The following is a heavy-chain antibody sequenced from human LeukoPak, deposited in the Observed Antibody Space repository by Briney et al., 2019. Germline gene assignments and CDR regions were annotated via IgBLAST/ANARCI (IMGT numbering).Heavy chain of an antibody. CDR3: ARVFRRSSSSPNFDY. V-gene: IGHV4-34*01. J-gene: IGHJ4*02. D-gene: IGHD6-6*01. Sequence: SETLSLTCAVYGGSFSGYYWSWIRQPPGKGLEWIGEINHSGSTNYHPSLKSRVTISVDTSKNQFSLKLSSVTAADTAVYYCARVFRRSSSSPNFDYWGQGTLVTVSS. CDR2: INHSGST. CDR1: GGSFSGYY.